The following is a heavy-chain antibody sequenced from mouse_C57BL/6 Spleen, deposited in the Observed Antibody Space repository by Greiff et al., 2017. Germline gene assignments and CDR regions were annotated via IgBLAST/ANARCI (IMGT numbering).Heavy chain of an antibody. J-gene: IGHJ2*01. CDR3: ASGGYFDY. CDR1: GYSITSGYY. V-gene: IGHV3-6*01. Sequence: EVKLEESGPGLVKPSQSLSLTCSVTGYSITSGYYWNWIRQFPGNKLEWLGYISYDGSNNYNPSLKNRISITQNTSKNQFFLKLNSVTTEDTATYYCASGGYFDYWGQGTTLTVSS. CDR2: ISYDGSN.